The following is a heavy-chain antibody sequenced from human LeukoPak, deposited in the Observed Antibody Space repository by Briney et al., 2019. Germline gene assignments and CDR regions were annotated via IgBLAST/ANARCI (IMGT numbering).Heavy chain of an antibody. CDR1: GGSISSGGYY. J-gene: IGHJ6*02. V-gene: IGHV4-31*03. CDR3: ARTMTTRYYYYGMDV. CDR2: IYYSGST. Sequence: SQTLSLTCTVSGGSISSGGYYWSWIRRHPGKGLEWIGYIYYSGSTYYNPSLKSRVTISVDTSKNQFSLKLSSVTAADTAVYYCARTMTTRYYYYGMDVWGQGTTVTVSS. D-gene: IGHD3-22*01.